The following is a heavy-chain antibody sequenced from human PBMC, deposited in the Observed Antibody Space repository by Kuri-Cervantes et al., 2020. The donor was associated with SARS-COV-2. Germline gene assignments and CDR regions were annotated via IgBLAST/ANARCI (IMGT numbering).Heavy chain of an antibody. CDR1: GYSISSGYY. D-gene: IGHD4-17*01. Sequence: ESLKISCAVSGYSISSGYYWGWIRQPPGKGLEWIGEINHSGSTNYNPSLKSRVTISVDTSSKQFSLHLGSVTAADTAVYYCARAYGFLRYIYYMDVWGRGTTVTVSS. V-gene: IGHV4-38-2*01. CDR3: ARAYGFLRYIYYMDV. J-gene: IGHJ6*03. CDR2: INHSGST.